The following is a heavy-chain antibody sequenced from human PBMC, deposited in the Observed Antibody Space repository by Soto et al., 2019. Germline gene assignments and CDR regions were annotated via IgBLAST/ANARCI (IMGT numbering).Heavy chain of an antibody. CDR2: ISYDGSNK. CDR3: ARVRSDYYYYYGMDV. J-gene: IGHJ6*02. CDR1: GFTFSSYA. V-gene: IGHV3-30-3*01. Sequence: QVQLVESGGGVVQPGRSLRLSCAASGFTFSSYAMHWVRQAPGKGLEWVAVISYDGSNKYYADSVKGRFTISRDNSKNTLYLQMNSLRAEDTAVYYCARVRSDYYYYYGMDVWGQGTTVTVSS.